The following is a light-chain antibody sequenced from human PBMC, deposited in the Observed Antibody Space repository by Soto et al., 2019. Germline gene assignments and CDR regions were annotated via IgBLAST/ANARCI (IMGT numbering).Light chain of an antibody. CDR2: RNN. J-gene: IGLJ1*01. CDR1: TSNIGSNY. V-gene: IGLV1-47*01. Sequence: VLTQPPSASGTPGRGVTISCSGSTSNIGSNYVYWYQQLPGTAPKLLIYRNNQRPSGVPDRFSGSKSGTSASLAISGLRSDDEADYFCATWDDSLNGFYVFGTGTKVTVL. CDR3: ATWDDSLNGFYV.